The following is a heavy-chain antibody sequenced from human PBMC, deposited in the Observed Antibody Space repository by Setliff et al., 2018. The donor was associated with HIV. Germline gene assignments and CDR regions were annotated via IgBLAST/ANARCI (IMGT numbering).Heavy chain of an antibody. Sequence: PSETLSLTCTVSGDSLDSIAHGNQFWGWIRQSGGKGLEWIGQIFMSGSADYDPSLESRVTISLDMSKNQFSLKLNSVTAADTAVYYCARGPKISVTYSNYARDNWFDPWGQGTLVTVSS. CDR1: GDSLDSIAHGNQF. CDR2: IFMSGSA. CDR3: ARGPKISVTYSNYARDNWFDP. J-gene: IGHJ5*02. D-gene: IGHD4-4*01. V-gene: IGHV4-61*09.